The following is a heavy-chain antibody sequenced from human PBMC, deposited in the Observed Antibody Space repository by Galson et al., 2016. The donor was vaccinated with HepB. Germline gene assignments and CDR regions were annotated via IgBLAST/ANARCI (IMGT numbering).Heavy chain of an antibody. Sequence: SLRLSCAASGFSISSYSMDWVRQAPGKGLEWVSYISTGSTTIYYADSVKGRFTISRDNAKNSLYLQMNTLRAEDTAIYYCARDRGSYCGGDCSDYYFDYWGQGTLVTVSS. D-gene: IGHD2-21*02. J-gene: IGHJ4*02. CDR1: GFSISSYS. CDR2: ISTGSTTI. V-gene: IGHV3-48*01. CDR3: ARDRGSYCGGDCSDYYFDY.